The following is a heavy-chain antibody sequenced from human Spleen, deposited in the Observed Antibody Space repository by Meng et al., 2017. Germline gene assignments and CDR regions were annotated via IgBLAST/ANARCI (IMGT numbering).Heavy chain of an antibody. D-gene: IGHD3-22*01. CDR1: GFTFSSYA. J-gene: IGHJ4*02. CDR2: ISYDGSNK. CDR3: ASSGVVVINDY. V-gene: IGHV3-30*04. Sequence: GESLKISCAASGFTFSSYAMHWVRQAPGKGLEWVAVISYDGSNKYYADSVKGRFTISRDNAKNSLYLQMNSLRAEDTAVYYCASSGVVVINDYWGQGTLVTVSS.